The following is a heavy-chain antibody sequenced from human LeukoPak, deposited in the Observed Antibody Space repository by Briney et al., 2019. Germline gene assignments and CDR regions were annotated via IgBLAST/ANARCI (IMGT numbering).Heavy chain of an antibody. Sequence: GSLRLSCAASGFTFSSYAMSWVRQAPGKGLEWVSAISGSGGSTYYADSVKGRFTISRDNSRDTLYLQMNSMRAEDTAVYYCAKGYYDYVWGSYYFDYWGQGTLVTVSS. J-gene: IGHJ4*02. V-gene: IGHV3-23*01. D-gene: IGHD3-16*01. CDR1: GFTFSSYA. CDR2: ISGSGGST. CDR3: AKGYYDYVWGSYYFDY.